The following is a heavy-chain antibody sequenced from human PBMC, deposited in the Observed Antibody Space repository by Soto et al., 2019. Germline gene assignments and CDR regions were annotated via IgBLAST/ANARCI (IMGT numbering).Heavy chain of an antibody. CDR2: ISAYNGNT. CDR1: GYTVTSYG. D-gene: IGHD6-19*01. Sequence: ASVKVSCKASGYTVTSYGISWVRQAPGQGLEWMGWISAYNGNTNYAQKLQGRVTMTTDTSTSTAYMELRSLRSDDTAVYYCARDRLYSSGWKGDYYYGMDVWGQGTTVTVSS. V-gene: IGHV1-18*01. CDR3: ARDRLYSSGWKGDYYYGMDV. J-gene: IGHJ6*02.